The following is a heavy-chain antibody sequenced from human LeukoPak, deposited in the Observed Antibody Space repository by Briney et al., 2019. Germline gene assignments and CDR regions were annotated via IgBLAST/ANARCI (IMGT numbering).Heavy chain of an antibody. D-gene: IGHD3-22*01. V-gene: IGHV4-39*07. Sequence: SETLSLTCTVSGGSIRSSYYYWGWIRQPPGKGLEWIGSIYDSGSTYYNPSLKSRVTISVDTSKNQFSLKLSSVTATDTAVYYCASRGYYDSSGYYYSFDYWGQGTLVTVSS. CDR1: GGSIRSSYYY. CDR2: IYDSGST. CDR3: ASRGYYDSSGYYYSFDY. J-gene: IGHJ4*02.